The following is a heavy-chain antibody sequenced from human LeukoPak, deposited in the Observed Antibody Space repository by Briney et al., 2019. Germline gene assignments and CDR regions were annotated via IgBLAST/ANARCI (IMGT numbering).Heavy chain of an antibody. D-gene: IGHD1-26*01. CDR2: VYYSGSA. CDR3: ARPWVHSESPYSFDV. V-gene: IGHV4-59*08. J-gene: IGHJ3*01. Sequence: SETLSLTRTVPTGSIRSYYWSGIGPPPPKTRAWVGCVYYSGSANDNPPLQSRVPISVAAAKTQCSLKLTSVTAADTAVYYCARPWVHSESPYSFDVWGQGTTVTVSS. CDR1: TGSIRSYY.